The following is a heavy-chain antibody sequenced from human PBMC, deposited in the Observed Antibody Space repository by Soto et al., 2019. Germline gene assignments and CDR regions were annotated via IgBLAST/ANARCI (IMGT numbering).Heavy chain of an antibody. D-gene: IGHD6-13*01. Sequence: PSETLSLTCAVYGGSFSGYYWSWIRQPPGKGLEWIGEINHSGSTNYNPSLKSRVTISVDTSKNQFSLKLSSVTAADTAVYYCARGGLAAANYYYYGMDVWGQGTTVTVSS. CDR3: ARGGLAAANYYYYGMDV. J-gene: IGHJ6*02. V-gene: IGHV4-34*01. CDR2: INHSGST. CDR1: GGSFSGYY.